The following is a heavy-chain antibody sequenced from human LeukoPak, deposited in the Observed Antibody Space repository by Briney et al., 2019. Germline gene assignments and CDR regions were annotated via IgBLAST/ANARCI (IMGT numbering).Heavy chain of an antibody. J-gene: IGHJ4*02. CDR3: VRALGSSSADS. V-gene: IGHV3-7*01. CDR1: GFTFTHSW. D-gene: IGHD6-6*01. CDR2: IKRDGSEK. Sequence: GGSLRHSCAASGFTFTHSWMSWVRQAPGKGLEWVANIKRDGSEKYYVHSVEGRFTISRDNTKNSLSLQMNSLRGEDTAVYYCVRALGSSSADSWGQGTLVTVSS.